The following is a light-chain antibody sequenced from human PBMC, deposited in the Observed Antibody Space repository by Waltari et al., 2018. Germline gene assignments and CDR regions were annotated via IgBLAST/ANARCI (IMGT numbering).Light chain of an antibody. Sequence: QTVVTQEPSVTVSPGGTVTLTCASSTGAVTSGFYPNWFQKKPGQAPRALIYSINQRHSWTPARFSGSLLGGKAALTLSGVQPEDEAVYYCLLYYGALDWIFGGGTNLTVL. J-gene: IGLJ2*01. CDR3: LLYYGALDWI. V-gene: IGLV7-43*01. CDR2: SIN. CDR1: TGAVTSGFY.